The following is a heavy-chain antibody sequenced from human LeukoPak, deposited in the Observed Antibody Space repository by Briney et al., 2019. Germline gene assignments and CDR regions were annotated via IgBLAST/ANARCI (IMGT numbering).Heavy chain of an antibody. CDR3: AREAVADVHDAFDI. Sequence: SETLSLTCTVSGGSISSYYWSWIRQPAGQGLEWIGRIYTSGSTNYNPSLKSRITMSVDTSKNQFALKLSSVTAADTAVYYCAREAVADVHDAFDIWGQGTMVTVSS. CDR1: GGSISSYY. V-gene: IGHV4-4*07. J-gene: IGHJ3*02. D-gene: IGHD6-19*01. CDR2: IYTSGST.